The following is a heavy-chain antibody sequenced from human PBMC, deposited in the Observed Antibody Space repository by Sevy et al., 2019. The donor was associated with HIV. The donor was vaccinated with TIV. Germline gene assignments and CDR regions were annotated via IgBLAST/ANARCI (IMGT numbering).Heavy chain of an antibody. J-gene: IGHJ6*02. D-gene: IGHD3-3*01. CDR1: GFTFGDYA. CDR3: SRVQGTISPYNYFGMDV. Sequence: GGSLRISCTASGFTFGDYAMSWLRQAPGKGLEWVGFIKSKTYGGTTEYAASVKGRFTISRDDSKSIAYLQMNSLKTEDTALYYCSRVQGTISPYNYFGMDVWGQGTTVTVSS. V-gene: IGHV3-49*03. CDR2: IKSKTYGGTT.